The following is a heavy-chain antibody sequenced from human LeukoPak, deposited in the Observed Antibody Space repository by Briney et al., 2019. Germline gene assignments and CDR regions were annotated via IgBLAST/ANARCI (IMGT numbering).Heavy chain of an antibody. V-gene: IGHV2-70*01. CDR1: GFSLSANGMC. D-gene: IGHD1-1*01. CDR2: IDWDDDI. Sequence: ESGPTVPNLPQTLTLTCTFSGFSLSANGMCVSWIRQPPGKALEWLALIDWDDDIYYSTSLKTRLTMSKGTSNNQVVLTMTNTDPADTATYYCARIPGKTYDDRMDVWG. J-gene: IGHJ6*02. CDR3: ARIPGKTYDDRMDV.